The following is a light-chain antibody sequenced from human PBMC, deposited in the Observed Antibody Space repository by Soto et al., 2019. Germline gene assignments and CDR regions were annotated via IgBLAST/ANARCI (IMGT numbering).Light chain of an antibody. J-gene: IGKJ1*01. V-gene: IGKV3-20*01. Sequence: EIVLTQSPDTLSLSPGERATLSCRASQSVTYDQLAWYRQTPGQAPRLLIYGASSRAAGIPDRFSGSGSGTDLTLTISRLEPEDFVVYHCQQYGDLPPTFGQGTKV. CDR1: QSVTYDQ. CDR3: QQYGDLPPT. CDR2: GAS.